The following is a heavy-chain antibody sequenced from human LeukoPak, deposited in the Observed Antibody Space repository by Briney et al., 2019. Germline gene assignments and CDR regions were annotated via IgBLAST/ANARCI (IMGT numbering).Heavy chain of an antibody. CDR3: LTTSFRTSSTWWYFDY. Sequence: GGSLRLSCAASGFTVGSNYLSWVRQAPGKGLEWVSVIYSSGTTYYADSERGRFTISRDSSKNTLYLQMNSLRTEDTAVYYCLTTSFRTSSTWWYFDYWGQGTLVTVSS. CDR1: GFTVGSNY. J-gene: IGHJ4*02. D-gene: IGHD6-13*01. CDR2: IYSSGTT. V-gene: IGHV3-53*01.